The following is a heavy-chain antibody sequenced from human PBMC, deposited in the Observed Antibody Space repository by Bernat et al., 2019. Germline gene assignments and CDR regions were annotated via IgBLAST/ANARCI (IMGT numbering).Heavy chain of an antibody. CDR1: GGSISSSSYY. Sequence: QLQLQESGPGLVKPSETLSLTCTVSGGSISSSSYYWSWIRQPPGKGLEWIGYIRYSGSTYYNPSLKSRVTISVDTSKNQFSLKLSSVTAADTAVYYCALTLPQRKYYFDFWGQGTLVTVSS. V-gene: IGHV4-30-4*01. CDR3: ALTLPQRKYYFDF. CDR2: IRYSGST. J-gene: IGHJ4*01. D-gene: IGHD2-15*01.